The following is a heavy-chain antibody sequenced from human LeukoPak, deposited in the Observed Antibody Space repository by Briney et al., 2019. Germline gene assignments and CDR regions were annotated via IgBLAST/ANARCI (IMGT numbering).Heavy chain of an antibody. CDR2: ISWNSGSI. CDR1: GFTFDDYA. J-gene: IGHJ4*02. CDR3: AKDRSDTAMVTVFDY. Sequence: QPGGSLRLSCAASGFTFDDYAMHWVRQAPGKGLEWVSGISWNSGSIGYADSVKGRFTISRDNAKNSLYLQMNSLRAEDTALYYCAKDRSDTAMVTVFDYWGQGTLVTVSS. D-gene: IGHD5-18*01. V-gene: IGHV3-9*01.